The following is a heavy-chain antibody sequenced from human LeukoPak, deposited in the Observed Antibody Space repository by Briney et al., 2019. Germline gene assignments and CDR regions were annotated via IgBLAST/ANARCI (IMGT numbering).Heavy chain of an antibody. V-gene: IGHV6-1*01. D-gene: IGHD1-20*01. J-gene: IGHJ3*01. CDR1: GDSVSSNNVA. CDR2: TYYRSKWYN. Sequence: SQTLSLTCVISGDSVSSNNVAWNWLRQSPSRGLEWLGRTYYRSKWYNDYAVSMKGRITSNPDTSKNQFSLQLKSVTPEDTAMYYCARDIPGSQDAFDLWGQGTMVIVSS. CDR3: ARDIPGSQDAFDL.